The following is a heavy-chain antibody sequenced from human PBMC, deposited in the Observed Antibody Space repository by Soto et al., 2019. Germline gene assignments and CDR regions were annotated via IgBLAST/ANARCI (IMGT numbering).Heavy chain of an antibody. V-gene: IGHV4-4*02. J-gene: IGHJ4*02. CDR3: ARDGAGGTFDY. CDR1: GGSITSANW. CDR2: IYYSGST. D-gene: IGHD1-26*01. Sequence: PSETLSRTCAVSGGSITSANWWTWVRQPPGGGLEWIGYIYYSGSTNYNPSLKSRVTISVDTSKNQFSLKLSSVTAADTAVYYCARDGAGGTFDYWGQGTLVTVSS.